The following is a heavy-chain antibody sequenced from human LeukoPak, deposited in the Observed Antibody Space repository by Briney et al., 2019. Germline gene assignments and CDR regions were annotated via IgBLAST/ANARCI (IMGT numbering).Heavy chain of an antibody. CDR3: ASEFWSGYYTTGAGDY. CDR1: GFTFSSYS. V-gene: IGHV3-48*01. D-gene: IGHD3-3*01. CDR2: ISSSSTI. J-gene: IGHJ4*02. Sequence: GGSLRLSCAASGFTFSSYSMNWVRQAPGKGLEWVSYISSSSTIYYADSVKGRFTISRDNAKNSLYLQMNSLRAEDTAVYYCASEFWSGYYTTGAGDYWGQGTLVTVSS.